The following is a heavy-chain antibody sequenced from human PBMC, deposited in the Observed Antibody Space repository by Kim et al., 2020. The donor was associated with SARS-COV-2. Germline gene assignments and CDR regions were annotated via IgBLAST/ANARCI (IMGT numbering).Heavy chain of an antibody. CDR3: ARENMTGGPSFDY. D-gene: IGHD3-10*01. V-gene: IGHV3-30-3*01. CDR2: ISKDGSGK. CDR1: GFTFSSYV. J-gene: IGHJ4*02. Sequence: GGSLRLSCAASGFTFSSYVMHWVRQAPGKGLEWVAGISKDGSGKYYGDSMRSRVTISRDNSNNTLFLQMNSLRVEDTAVFYCARENMTGGPSFDYWGQGTLVTVSS.